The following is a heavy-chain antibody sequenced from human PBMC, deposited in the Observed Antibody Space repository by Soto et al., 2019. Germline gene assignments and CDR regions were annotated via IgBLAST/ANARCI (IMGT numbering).Heavy chain of an antibody. D-gene: IGHD3-3*01. V-gene: IGHV3-33*01. CDR3: ARGTGFLDY. CDR1: GFTFSSYG. CDR2: IWYDGSDK. Sequence: LRLSCVASGFTFSSYGMHWVRQAPGKGLEWVAVIWYDGSDKYYADSVKGRFTISRDNSKNTLYLQMNSLRGEDTAVYYCARGTGFLDYWCQGTLVTVSS. J-gene: IGHJ4*02.